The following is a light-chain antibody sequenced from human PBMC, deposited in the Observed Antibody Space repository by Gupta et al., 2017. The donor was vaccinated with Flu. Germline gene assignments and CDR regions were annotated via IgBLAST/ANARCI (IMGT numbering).Light chain of an antibody. CDR1: QSIRRY. Sequence: TLSLAPGERATLPGRARQSIRRYLDWFKQKPGQAPRRLIYGASNRGKGSNARFSGSGVGTDGTLTIASRDPEDFEVYYCLRMSNCHPRITF. CDR2: GAS. J-gene: IGKJ3*01. CDR3: LRMSNCHPRIT. V-gene: IGKV3-11*01.